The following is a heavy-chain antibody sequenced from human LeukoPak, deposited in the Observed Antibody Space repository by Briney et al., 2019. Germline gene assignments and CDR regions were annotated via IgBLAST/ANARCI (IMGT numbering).Heavy chain of an antibody. CDR3: ARDAPQVPAAGVLAS. V-gene: IGHV3-53*01. Sequence: GRSLRLSCAASGFTVSDNYMSWVRQAAGEGLEWVSVIYSRGDTYYADSVEGRFTISKDNSKNTLFLQMNSLRVEDTAIYYCARDAPQVPAAGVLASWGQGSLVTVSP. D-gene: IGHD6-13*01. J-gene: IGHJ5*02. CDR2: IYSRGDT. CDR1: GFTVSDNY.